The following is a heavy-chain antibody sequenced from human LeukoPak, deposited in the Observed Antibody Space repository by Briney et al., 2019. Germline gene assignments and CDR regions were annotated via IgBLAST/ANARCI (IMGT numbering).Heavy chain of an antibody. J-gene: IGHJ4*02. CDR3: ARLHYYDSRGYFNDDY. Sequence: PGGSLRLSCAASGFTVSSNYMSWVRQAPGKGLEWVSVFYSGGSTYYADSVKGRFTISRDNSKNTLFLQMNGLRAEDTAVYYCARLHYYDSRGYFNDDYWGQGTLVTVSS. CDR2: FYSGGST. D-gene: IGHD3-22*01. CDR1: GFTVSSNY. V-gene: IGHV3-66*04.